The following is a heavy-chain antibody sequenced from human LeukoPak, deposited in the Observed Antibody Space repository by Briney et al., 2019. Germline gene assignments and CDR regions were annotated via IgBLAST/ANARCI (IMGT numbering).Heavy chain of an antibody. CDR3: ARGRWSAALDY. V-gene: IGHV4-59*01. CDR2: IYYSGST. Sequence: PSETLSLTCTVSGGSISSYYWSWIRQPPGKGLEWIGYIYYSGSTNYNPSLKSRVTISVDTSKNQFSLKLSSVTAADTAVYYCARGRWSAALDYWGQGTLVTVSS. J-gene: IGHJ4*02. CDR1: GGSISSYY. D-gene: IGHD6-6*01.